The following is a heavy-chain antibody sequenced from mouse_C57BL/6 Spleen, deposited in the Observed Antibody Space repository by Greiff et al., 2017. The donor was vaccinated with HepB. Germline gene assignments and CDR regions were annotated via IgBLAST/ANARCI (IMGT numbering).Heavy chain of an antibody. J-gene: IGHJ4*01. CDR1: GYTFTSYW. Sequence: VQLQQSGTVLARPGASVKMSCKTSGYTFTSYWMHWVKQRPGQGLEWIGAIHPGNSDTSYNQKFKGKAKLTAVTSASTAYMELSSLTNEDSAVYYCTRFDGYYLYAMDYWGQGTSVTVSS. CDR2: IHPGNSDT. CDR3: TRFDGYYLYAMDY. D-gene: IGHD2-3*01. V-gene: IGHV1-5*01.